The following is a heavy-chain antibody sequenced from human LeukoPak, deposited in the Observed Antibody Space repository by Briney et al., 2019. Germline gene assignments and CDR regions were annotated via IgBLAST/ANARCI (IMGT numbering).Heavy chain of an antibody. CDR3: ARGQGYCSSTSCYAVWFDP. D-gene: IGHD2-2*01. CDR1: GYTFTSYY. J-gene: IGHJ5*02. V-gene: IGHV1-46*01. Sequence: ASVKVSCKASGYTFTSYYMHWVRQAPGQGLEWMGIINPSGGSTSYAQKFQGRVTMTRDTSTSTVYMELSSLRSEGTAVYYCARGQGYCSSTSCYAVWFDPWGQGTLVTVSS. CDR2: INPSGGST.